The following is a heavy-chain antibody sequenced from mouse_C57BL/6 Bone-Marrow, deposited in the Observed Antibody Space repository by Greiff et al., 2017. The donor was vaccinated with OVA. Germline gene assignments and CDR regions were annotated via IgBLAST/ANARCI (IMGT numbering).Heavy chain of an antibody. CDR1: GFSLTSYG. D-gene: IGHD2-2*01. CDR3: ARNNVLLWLRQAMDY. V-gene: IGHV2-2*01. J-gene: IGHJ4*01. Sequence: VHLVESGPGLVQPSQSLSITCTASGFSLTSYGVHWVRQSPGQGLEWLGVIWSGGSTDYNAAFISRLTISKDNSKSHVFFKMNSLQADDTAIYYCARNNVLLWLRQAMDYWGQGTSVTVSS. CDR2: IWSGGST.